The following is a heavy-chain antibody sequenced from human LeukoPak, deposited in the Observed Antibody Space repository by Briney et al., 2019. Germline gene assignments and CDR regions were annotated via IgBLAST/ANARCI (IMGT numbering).Heavy chain of an antibody. Sequence: GSLRLSCAASGFTFSSYAVSWVRQAPGKGLEWVSAISGSGGGTYYADSVKGRFTISRDNSEKMLYLQMNSLSTEDTAVYYCAKYSAGTLYFDYWGQGTLVTVSS. D-gene: IGHD6-19*01. V-gene: IGHV3-23*01. CDR2: ISGSGGGT. CDR1: GFTFSSYA. CDR3: AKYSAGTLYFDY. J-gene: IGHJ4*02.